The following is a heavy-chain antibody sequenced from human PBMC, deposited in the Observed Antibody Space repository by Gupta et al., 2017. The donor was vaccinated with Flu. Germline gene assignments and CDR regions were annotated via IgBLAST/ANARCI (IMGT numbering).Heavy chain of an antibody. CDR1: LSSYN. J-gene: IGHJ4*02. CDR2: ITSTSSYT. D-gene: IGHD5-12*01. V-gene: IGHV3-21*01. Sequence: LSSYNMNGVRQGPGKGLEWVSSITSTSSYTYYADSVKGRFTISRDNTKNSLFLEMNSLRAEDTAVYYCARNSRGWLHYDYWGLGTLVTVSS. CDR3: ARNSRGWLHYDY.